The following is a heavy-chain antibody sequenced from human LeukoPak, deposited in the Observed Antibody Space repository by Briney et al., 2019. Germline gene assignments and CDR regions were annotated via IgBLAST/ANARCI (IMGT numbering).Heavy chain of an antibody. CDR1: GFTFSSYW. D-gene: IGHD3-10*01. CDR3: ERALSRTFSGHYFDY. J-gene: IGHJ4*02. Sequence: GGSLRLSCAASGFTFSSYWMHWVRQAPGKGLGWVSRINSDGRSTSYADSVKGRFTISRDNAKNTLYLQMNSLRAEDTAVYYCERALSRTFSGHYFDYWGQGTLVTVSS. CDR2: INSDGRST. V-gene: IGHV3-74*01.